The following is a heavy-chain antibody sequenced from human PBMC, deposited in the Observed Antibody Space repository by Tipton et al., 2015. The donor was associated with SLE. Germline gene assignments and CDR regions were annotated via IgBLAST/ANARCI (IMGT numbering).Heavy chain of an antibody. D-gene: IGHD1-26*01. Sequence: TLSLTCTVSGGSISSYSWSWIRQPPEKGLEWIGYIYFDGTTKYNPPLESRLTMSVDSAKNQASLQLNAVTAADTAVYYCAAYPLPRGPLLDGFYIWGQGTMVTVSS. J-gene: IGHJ3*02. V-gene: IGHV4-59*01. CDR3: AAYPLPRGPLLDGFYI. CDR2: IYFDGTT. CDR1: GGSISSYS.